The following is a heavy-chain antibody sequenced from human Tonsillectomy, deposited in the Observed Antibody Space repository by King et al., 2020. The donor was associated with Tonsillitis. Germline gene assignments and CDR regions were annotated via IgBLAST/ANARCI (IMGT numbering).Heavy chain of an antibody. D-gene: IGHD2-15*01. CDR1: GFSFGSYW. CDR2: INSGGSST. Sequence: VQLVESGGGLVQPGGSLRLSRVASGFSFGSYWMHWVRQAPGKGLVWVSRINSGGSSTNYADSVQGRFTISRDNAKNTLYLQMNSLRAEDTAMYYCAREKGGDFDYWGQGTLVTVSS. CDR3: AREKGGDFDY. J-gene: IGHJ4*02. V-gene: IGHV3-74*01.